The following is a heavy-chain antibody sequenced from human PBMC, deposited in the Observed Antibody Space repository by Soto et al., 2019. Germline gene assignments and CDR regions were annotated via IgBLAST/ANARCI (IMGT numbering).Heavy chain of an antibody. CDR3: ARSGAYGDSIVWYFDL. V-gene: IGHV3-13*01. D-gene: IGHD4-17*01. Sequence: WETLSLTCAASGFTFSSYDMHWVRQATGKGLEWVSAIGTAGDTYYPGSVKGRFTISRENAKNSLYLQMNGLRAGDKAVYYCARSGAYGDSIVWYFDLWGRGTLVPVS. CDR1: GFTFSSYD. J-gene: IGHJ2*01. CDR2: IGTAGDT.